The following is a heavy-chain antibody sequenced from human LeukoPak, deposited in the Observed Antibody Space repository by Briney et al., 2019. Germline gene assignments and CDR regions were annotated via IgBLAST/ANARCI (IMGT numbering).Heavy chain of an antibody. J-gene: IGHJ4*02. D-gene: IGHD3-10*01. CDR1: GYTFTDCY. CDR2: INPNSGGT. CDR3: ARGHGYGSGSYYNVPKY. Sequence: ASVKVSCKASGYTFTDCYIHWVRQAPGQGLEWMGWINPNSGGTKFARNFQVRVTMTRDTSIRTAYMELSRLRSDDTAVYYCARGHGYGSGSYYNVPKYWGQGTLVTVSS. V-gene: IGHV1-2*02.